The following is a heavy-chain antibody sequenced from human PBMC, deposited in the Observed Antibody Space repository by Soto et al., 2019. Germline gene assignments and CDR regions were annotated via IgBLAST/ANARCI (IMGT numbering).Heavy chain of an antibody. J-gene: IGHJ4*02. CDR3: ARQIYDSDTGPNFQYYYDS. CDR2: IDPSDSQT. D-gene: IGHD3-22*01. Sequence: GESLKISCKGSGYSFAGYWITWVRQKPGKGLEWMGRIDPSDSQTYYSPSFRGHVTISVTKSITTVFLQWSSLRASDTAMYYCARQIYDSDTGPNFQYYYDSWGQGTPVTVSS. CDR1: GYSFAGYW. V-gene: IGHV5-10-1*01.